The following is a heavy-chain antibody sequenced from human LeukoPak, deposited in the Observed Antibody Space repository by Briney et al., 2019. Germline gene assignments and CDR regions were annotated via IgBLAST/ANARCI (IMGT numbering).Heavy chain of an antibody. CDR2: IYPGDPDT. J-gene: IGHJ4*02. CDR1: GYSFTSYW. CDR3: ARAGLRFLEWSRTFDY. Sequence: HGESLKISCKGSGYSFTSYWVGWVRQMPGIGLEWMGIIYPGDPDTRYSPSFQGQVTISAGKSISTAYLQWSSLKASDTAMYYCARAGLRFLEWSRTFDYWGQGTLVTVSS. V-gene: IGHV5-51*01. D-gene: IGHD3-3*01.